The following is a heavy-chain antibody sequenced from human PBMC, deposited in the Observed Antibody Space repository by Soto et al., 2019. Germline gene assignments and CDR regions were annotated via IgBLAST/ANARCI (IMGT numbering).Heavy chain of an antibody. V-gene: IGHV4-39*01. Sequence: ASETLSLTGAVSGGSISSTNYYWGWIRQPPGKGLEWIGNIFYSGSTYLNPSLKSRVTISVDTSKNQFSLKLSSVTAPETAVFHCAKSLMNAKEVSGQGTTVTVSS. CDR2: IFYSGST. D-gene: IGHD2-21*01. CDR1: GGSISSTNYY. CDR3: AKSLMNAKEV. J-gene: IGHJ6*02.